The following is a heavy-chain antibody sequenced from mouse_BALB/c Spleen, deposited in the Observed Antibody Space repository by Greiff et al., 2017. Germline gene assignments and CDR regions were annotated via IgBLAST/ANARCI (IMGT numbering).Heavy chain of an antibody. CDR2: ISYSGST. J-gene: IGHJ1*01. Sequence: EVKLQESGPGLVKPSQSLSLTCTVTGYSITSDYAWNWIRQFPGNKLEWMGYISYSGSTSYNPSLKSRISITRDTSKNQFFLQLNSVTTEDTATYYCARGGYYWYFDVWGAGTTVTVSS. D-gene: IGHD1-1*02. CDR1: GYSITSDYA. CDR3: ARGGYYWYFDV. V-gene: IGHV3-2*02.